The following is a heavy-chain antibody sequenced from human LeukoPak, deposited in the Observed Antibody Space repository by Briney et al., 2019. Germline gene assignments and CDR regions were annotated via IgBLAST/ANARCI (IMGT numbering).Heavy chain of an antibody. CDR1: GGSFSGYY. J-gene: IGHJ3*02. D-gene: IGHD7-27*01. Sequence: SETLSLTCAVYGGSFSGYYWSWIRQPPGKGLEWIGEINHSGSTNYNPSLKSRVTISVDTSKNQFSLKLSSVTAADTAVYYCASEILGYDAFDIWGQGTMVTVSS. V-gene: IGHV4-34*01. CDR3: ASEILGYDAFDI. CDR2: INHSGST.